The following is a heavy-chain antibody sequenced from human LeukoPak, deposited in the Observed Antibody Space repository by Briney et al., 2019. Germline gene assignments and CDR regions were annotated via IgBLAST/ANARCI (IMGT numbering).Heavy chain of an antibody. D-gene: IGHD6-13*01. V-gene: IGHV3-23*01. CDR2: ISGSGGST. CDR3: AKDRGRGIAAAGTADY. Sequence: GGSLRLSCAASGFTFSSYGMSWVRQAPGKGLEWVSAISGSGGSTYYADSVKGRFTISRDNSKNTLYLQMNSLRAEDTAVYYCAKDRGRGIAAAGTADYWGQGTLVTVSS. CDR1: GFTFSSYG. J-gene: IGHJ4*02.